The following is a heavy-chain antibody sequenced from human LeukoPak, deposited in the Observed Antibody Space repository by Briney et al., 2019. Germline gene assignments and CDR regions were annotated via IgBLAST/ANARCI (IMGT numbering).Heavy chain of an antibody. J-gene: IGHJ2*01. D-gene: IGHD6-19*01. V-gene: IGHV4-59*01. CDR1: GGSISSYY. Sequence: PSGTLSLTCTVSGGSISSYYWSWIRQPPGKGLEWIGYIYYSGSTNYNPSLKSRVTISVDTSKNQFSLKLSSVTAADTAVYYCAAGSSGWYWFFDLWGRGTLVTVSS. CDR2: IYYSGST. CDR3: AAGSSGWYWFFDL.